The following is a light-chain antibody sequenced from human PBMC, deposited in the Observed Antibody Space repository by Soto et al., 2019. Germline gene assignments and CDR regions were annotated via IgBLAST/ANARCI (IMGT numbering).Light chain of an antibody. V-gene: IGKV3-20*01. J-gene: IGKJ2*01. CDR1: QSISSY. CDR3: QQSGNSPGT. CDR2: GAS. Sequence: EIVLTQSPGTLSLSPGERATLSCRASQSISSYLAWYQQKPGQAPRLLIYGASSRATGIPDRFSGSGSGTDFSLTITSLEPADFAVYYCQQSGNSPGTFGQGTKLEIK.